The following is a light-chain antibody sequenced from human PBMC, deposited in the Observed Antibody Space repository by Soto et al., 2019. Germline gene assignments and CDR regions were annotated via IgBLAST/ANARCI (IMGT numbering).Light chain of an antibody. CDR3: QQYYDFRT. J-gene: IGKJ1*01. V-gene: IGKV1-5*03. CDR1: QGVSTW. CDR2: EAS. Sequence: IQLTQSPSTLSGSVEDRVTITCRASQGVSTWLAWYQQRPSQAPKLLVYEASKLQSGVPSRFSASGSVRDFTLTISSLQPEDSATYYCQQYYDFRTFGQGTKVEI.